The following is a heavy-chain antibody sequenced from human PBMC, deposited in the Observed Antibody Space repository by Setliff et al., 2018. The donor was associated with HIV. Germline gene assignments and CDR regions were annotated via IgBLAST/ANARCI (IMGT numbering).Heavy chain of an antibody. CDR3: ARAEGDAYNSLPYFDS. V-gene: IGHV4-59*01. D-gene: IGHD1-1*01. CDR1: GGSMSRFY. J-gene: IGHJ4*02. Sequence: LSLPCTVSGGSMSRFYWTWIRQPPGKGLEWIGFVYSTGSINYSPSFRGRLTISLDTSEKQFSLHLTPLTAADTAVYYCARAEGDAYNSLPYFDSWGPGALVTVAS. CDR2: VYSTGSI.